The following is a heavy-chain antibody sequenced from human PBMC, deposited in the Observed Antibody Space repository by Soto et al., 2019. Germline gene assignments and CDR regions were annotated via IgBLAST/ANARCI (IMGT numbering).Heavy chain of an antibody. Sequence: ASVKVSCKASGYTFTSYGISWVRQAPGQGLEWMGWISAYNGNTNYAQKLQGRVTMTTDTSTSTAYMELRSLRSDDTAVYYCARDGPSLEWLSPVHYGMDVWGQGTTVTVSS. CDR1: GYTFTSYG. CDR2: ISAYNGNT. J-gene: IGHJ6*02. D-gene: IGHD3-3*01. V-gene: IGHV1-18*01. CDR3: ARDGPSLEWLSPVHYGMDV.